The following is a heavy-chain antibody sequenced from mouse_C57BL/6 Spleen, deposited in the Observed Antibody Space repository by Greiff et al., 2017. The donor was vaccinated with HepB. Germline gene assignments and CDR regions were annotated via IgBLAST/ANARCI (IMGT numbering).Heavy chain of an antibody. Sequence: EVQLQQSGTVLARPGASVKMSCKTSGYTFTSYWMHWVKQRPGQGLEWIGAIYPGNSDTSYNQKFKGKAKLTAVTSASTAYMELSSLTNEDSAVYYCTRGYYGSSYEDWFAYWGQGTLVTVSA. D-gene: IGHD1-1*01. V-gene: IGHV1-5*01. CDR2: IYPGNSDT. J-gene: IGHJ3*01. CDR1: GYTFTSYW. CDR3: TRGYYGSSYEDWFAY.